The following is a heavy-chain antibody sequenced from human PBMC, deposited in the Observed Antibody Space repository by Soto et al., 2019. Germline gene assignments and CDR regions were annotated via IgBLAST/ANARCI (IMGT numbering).Heavy chain of an antibody. CDR3: AVYDSSGKYYFDY. D-gene: IGHD3-22*01. Sequence: QVQLVQSGAEVKNPGASVKVSCKASGYTFTSYGISWVRQVPGQGIEWMGWISAYNDITNYAQKLQDRVTMTTDASTSTAYMELRSLRSDDTAMYYCAVYDSSGKYYFDYWGQGTLVTVSS. V-gene: IGHV1-18*01. CDR2: ISAYNDIT. CDR1: GYTFTSYG. J-gene: IGHJ4*02.